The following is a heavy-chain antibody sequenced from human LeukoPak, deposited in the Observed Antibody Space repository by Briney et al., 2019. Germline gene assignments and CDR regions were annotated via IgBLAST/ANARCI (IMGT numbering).Heavy chain of an antibody. CDR3: ARVEGIVGAAHYYYYGMDV. J-gene: IGHJ6*02. Sequence: GESLKISCKCSGYSFTSYWIGWVRQMPGKGLEWMRIIYPGDSDTSYSPSCQGQVTISADKSISTAYLQWSSLKASDTAMYYCARVEGIVGAAHYYYYGMDVWGQGTTVTVSS. V-gene: IGHV5-51*01. D-gene: IGHD1-26*01. CDR2: IYPGDSDT. CDR1: GYSFTSYW.